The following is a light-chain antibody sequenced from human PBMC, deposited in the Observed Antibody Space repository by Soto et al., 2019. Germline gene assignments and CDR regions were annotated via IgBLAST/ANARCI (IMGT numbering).Light chain of an antibody. CDR1: NSNIGSNK. V-gene: IGLV1-44*01. J-gene: IGLJ1*01. CDR3: CSYAGSYSFEV. CDR2: TSN. Sequence: QSVLTQPPSASGTPGQRVTISCSGSNSNIGSNKVSWYQQLPGTAPKLLIYTSNQRPSGVPDRFSGSKSGTSASLAISGLQSEDEADYYCCSYAGSYSFEVFGTGTKLTVL.